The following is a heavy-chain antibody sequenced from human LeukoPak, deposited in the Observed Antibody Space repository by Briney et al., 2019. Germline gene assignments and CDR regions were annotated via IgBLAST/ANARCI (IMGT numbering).Heavy chain of an antibody. CDR1: GFTFSSYG. CDR3: ARDRGGQHGHLFDY. J-gene: IGHJ4*02. CDR2: ISYDGSNK. Sequence: QPGRSLRLSCAASGFTFSSYGMHWVRQAPGKGLEWAAVISYDGSNKYYADSVKGRFTISRDNSKNTLYLQLNSLRAEDTAVYYCARDRGGQHGHLFDYWGQGTLVTVSS. D-gene: IGHD3-10*01. V-gene: IGHV3-30*03.